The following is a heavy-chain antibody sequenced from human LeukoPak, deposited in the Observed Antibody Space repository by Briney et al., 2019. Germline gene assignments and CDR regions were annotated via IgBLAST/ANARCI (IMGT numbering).Heavy chain of an antibody. CDR1: GFTFSSYG. D-gene: IGHD2-2*01. Sequence: PGRSLRLSCAASGFTFSSYGMHWVRQAPGKGLEWVAVISYDGSNKYYSDTVKGRFTISRDNSKNTLYLQMNSLRAEETAVYYCAKWGAPNCSSTSCHMGTLFPRYGMDVWGQGTTVTVSS. J-gene: IGHJ6*02. V-gene: IGHV3-30*18. CDR2: ISYDGSNK. CDR3: AKWGAPNCSSTSCHMGTLFPRYGMDV.